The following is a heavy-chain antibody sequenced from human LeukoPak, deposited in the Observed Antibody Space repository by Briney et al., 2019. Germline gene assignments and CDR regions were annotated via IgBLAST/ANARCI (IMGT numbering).Heavy chain of an antibody. Sequence: GGSLRLSCAASGFTFGSYSMNWVRQAPGKGLEWVSSISSSSSYIYYADSVKGRFTISRDNAKNSLYLQMNSLRAEDTAVYYCASFTVAQLNAFDIWGQGTMFTVSS. J-gene: IGHJ3*02. D-gene: IGHD4-23*01. CDR1: GFTFGSYS. V-gene: IGHV3-21*01. CDR2: ISSSSSYI. CDR3: ASFTVAQLNAFDI.